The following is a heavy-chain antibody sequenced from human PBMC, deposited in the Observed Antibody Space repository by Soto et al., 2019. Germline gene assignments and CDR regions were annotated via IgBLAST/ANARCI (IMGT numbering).Heavy chain of an antibody. Sequence: SEALSRTCTVSGGSISSGGYCWSWIRQHPGKGLEWIGYIYYSGSTYYNPSLKSRVTISVDTSKNQFSLKLSSVTAADTAVYYCARDRRYYDSSGYSSFDYWGQGTLVTVSS. CDR1: GGSISSGGYC. V-gene: IGHV4-31*03. CDR3: ARDRRYYDSSGYSSFDY. D-gene: IGHD3-22*01. CDR2: IYYSGST. J-gene: IGHJ4*02.